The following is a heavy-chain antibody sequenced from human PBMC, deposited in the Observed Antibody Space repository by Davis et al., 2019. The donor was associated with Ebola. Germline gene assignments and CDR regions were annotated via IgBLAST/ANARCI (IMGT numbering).Heavy chain of an antibody. CDR3: ARVNVVAAGSFDF. V-gene: IGHV3-11*01. D-gene: IGHD6-13*01. J-gene: IGHJ4*02. CDR2: IRGSSDII. CDR1: GFTSSDYY. Sequence: GESLKISCAASGFTSSDYYMSWARQAPRKGLEWVSYIRGSSDIIYYTGSVKGRFTISRDNARNSLYLQMNSLRAEDTAVYYCARVNVVAAGSFDFWGQGTRVTVSA.